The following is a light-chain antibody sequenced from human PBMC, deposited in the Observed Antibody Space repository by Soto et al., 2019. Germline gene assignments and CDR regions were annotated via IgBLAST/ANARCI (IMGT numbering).Light chain of an antibody. CDR2: GAS. Sequence: EIVMTQSPATLSVSPGERATLSCRASQSVSSNLAWYQQKPGQAPRLLIYGASTRATVIPARFSGSGSGTEFTLTISSLLSEDFAVYYCQQYSNWPITFGPGTKVDIK. CDR1: QSVSSN. CDR3: QQYSNWPIT. J-gene: IGKJ3*01. V-gene: IGKV3-15*01.